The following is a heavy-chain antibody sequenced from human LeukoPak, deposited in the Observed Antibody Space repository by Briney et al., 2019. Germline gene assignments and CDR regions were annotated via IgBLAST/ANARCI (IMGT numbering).Heavy chain of an antibody. CDR1: GFSFRNYG. CDR2: ISYDGNNK. D-gene: IGHD3-22*01. J-gene: IGHJ4*02. V-gene: IGHV3-30*18. CDR3: AKVLSKGGGYYLTDF. Sequence: PGGSLRLSCAASGFSFRNYGIHWVRQAPGKGLEWVAVISYDGNNKYYADSVKGRFTISRDNSKNTLYLQMNSLRAEDTGVYYCAKVLSKGGGYYLTDFWGQGTLVTVSS.